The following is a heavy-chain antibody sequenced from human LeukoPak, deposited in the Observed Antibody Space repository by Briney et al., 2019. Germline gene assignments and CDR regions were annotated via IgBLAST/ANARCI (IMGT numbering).Heavy chain of an antibody. J-gene: IGHJ3*02. CDR3: ARAGVVPAAINRAFDI. V-gene: IGHV4-30-4*08. CDR1: GGSIISGDYY. Sequence: SQTLSLTCIVSGGSIISGDYYWSWIRQPPGKGLEWIGYIYHNGDTYHNPSLKSRVSISVDTSKNQFSLKLSSVTAADTAVYYCARAGVVPAAINRAFDIWGQGSVVTVSS. CDR2: IYHNGDT. D-gene: IGHD2-2*02.